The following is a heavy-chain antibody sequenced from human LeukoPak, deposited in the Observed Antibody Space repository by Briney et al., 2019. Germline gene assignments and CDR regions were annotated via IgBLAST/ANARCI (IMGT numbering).Heavy chain of an antibody. D-gene: IGHD2-2*02. V-gene: IGHV4-34*01. Sequence: SETLSLTCAVYGGSFSGYYWSWIRQPPGKGLEWIGEINHSGRTNYNPSLKSRVTISVDTSKNQSSLKLSSVTDADTAVYYCARGYIRRGYFDYWGQGTLVTVSS. J-gene: IGHJ4*02. CDR1: GGSFSGYY. CDR2: INHSGRT. CDR3: ARGYIRRGYFDY.